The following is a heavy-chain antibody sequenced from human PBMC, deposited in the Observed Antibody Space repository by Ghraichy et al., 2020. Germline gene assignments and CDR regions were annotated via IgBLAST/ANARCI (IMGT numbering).Heavy chain of an antibody. J-gene: IGHJ4*02. CDR2: ISGSGDST. Sequence: GGSLRLSWTASGFAFTSYPITWLRHPPGKGLKWVSAISGSGDSTKHADSVKGRFTISRDNSKNTLYLQMHSLRDEDTAVYYCARAWKADYLGQGTLVTVSS. CDR1: GFAFTSYP. V-gene: IGHV3-23*01. CDR3: ARAWKADY. D-gene: IGHD1-1*01.